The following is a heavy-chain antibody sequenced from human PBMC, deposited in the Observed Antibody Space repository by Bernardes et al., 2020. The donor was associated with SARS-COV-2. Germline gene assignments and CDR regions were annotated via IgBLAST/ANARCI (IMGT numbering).Heavy chain of an antibody. CDR3: VGSSCGRDCYIGGLRSWDYGMDV. CDR2: IYSSGTT. J-gene: IGHJ6*02. V-gene: IGHV4-39*01. D-gene: IGHD2-21*02. Sequence: SETLSLTCTVSSGAISNSNYYWGWIRQPPGKGLEWIGSIYSSGTTYKNPSRQSRVTKYVDTSKNQFSLRLTSVTAADTAVYYCVGSSCGRDCYIGGLRSWDYGMDVWGQGTTVTVSS. CDR1: SGAISNSNYY.